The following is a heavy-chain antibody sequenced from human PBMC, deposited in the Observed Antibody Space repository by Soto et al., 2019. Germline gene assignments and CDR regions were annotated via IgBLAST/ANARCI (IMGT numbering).Heavy chain of an antibody. CDR2: ISYDGSNK. CDR3: AKQRAVRGEYFDY. Sequence: GGSLRLSCAASGFTFSSYGMHWVRQAPGKGLEWVAVISYDGSNKYYADSVKGRFTISRDNSKNTLYLQMNSLRAEDTAVYYCAKQRAVRGEYFDYWGQGTLVTVSS. D-gene: IGHD3-10*01. J-gene: IGHJ4*02. V-gene: IGHV3-30*18. CDR1: GFTFSSYG.